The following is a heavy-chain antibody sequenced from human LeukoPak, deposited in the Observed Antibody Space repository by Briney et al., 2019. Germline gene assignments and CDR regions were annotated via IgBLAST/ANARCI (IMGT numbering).Heavy chain of an antibody. J-gene: IGHJ4*02. D-gene: IGHD1-26*01. CDR2: IYSRGLTRGGT. CDR3: ARDQEYSGSYYRYFDY. V-gene: IGHV4-59*01. CDR1: GGSLSSYY. Sequence: SETLSLTCTVSGGSLSSYYWSWIRQPPGKGLEWIGYIYSRGLTRGGTSYNPSLKSRVTISVDTSKNQFSLKPSSVTAADTAVYYCARDQEYSGSYYRYFDYWGQGTLVTVSS.